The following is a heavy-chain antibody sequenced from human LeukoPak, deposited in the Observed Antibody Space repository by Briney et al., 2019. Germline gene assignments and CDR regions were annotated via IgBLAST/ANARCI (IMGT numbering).Heavy chain of an antibody. J-gene: IGHJ5*02. Sequence: ASVKVSCKVSGYTLTELSMHWVRQAPGKGLEWMGGFYPEDGETIYAQKFQGRVTMTEDTSTDTAYMELSSLKSEDTAVYYCATDPYYYDSSAHGSWFDPWGQGTLVTVSS. V-gene: IGHV1-24*01. D-gene: IGHD3-22*01. CDR2: FYPEDGET. CDR3: ATDPYYYDSSAHGSWFDP. CDR1: GYTLTELS.